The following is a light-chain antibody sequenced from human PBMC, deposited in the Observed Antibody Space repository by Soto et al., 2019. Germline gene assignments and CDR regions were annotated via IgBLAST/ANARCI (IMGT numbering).Light chain of an antibody. J-gene: IGKJ5*01. CDR2: AES. Sequence: DIQMTPSPSSLSASVGDRVTITCRASQGISNFLAWYQQKPGKVPKLLISAESTLPSEVPSRFSGSGSETDFTLTITSLQPEEVETYYFQKDSSVITFGQGTRLETK. CDR1: QGISNF. CDR3: QKDSSVIT. V-gene: IGKV1-27*01.